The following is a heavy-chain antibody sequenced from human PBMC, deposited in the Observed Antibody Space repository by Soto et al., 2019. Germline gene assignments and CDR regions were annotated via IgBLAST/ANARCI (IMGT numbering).Heavy chain of an antibody. CDR3: AKSPRGEMATD. Sequence: QVQLVQSGGEVKKPGASVTVSCKASGYTFINYHITWVRQAPGQGLEWMAWINTYNGMTDYAQRFQGRVTMTRDTSMSTAYMELRNLGSDDTAVYFCAKSPRGEMATDWGQGTLVTGSS. CDR2: INTYNGMT. D-gene: IGHD5-12*01. CDR1: GYTFINYH. J-gene: IGHJ4*02. V-gene: IGHV1-18*01.